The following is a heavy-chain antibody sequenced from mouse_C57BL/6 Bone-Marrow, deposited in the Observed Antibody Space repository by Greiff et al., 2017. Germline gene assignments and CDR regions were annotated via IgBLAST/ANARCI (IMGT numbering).Heavy chain of an antibody. J-gene: IGHJ2*01. CDR3: ARTRGIDY. D-gene: IGHD3-3*01. CDR2: IDPENGAT. CDR1: GFNIKDDY. V-gene: IGHV14-4*01. Sequence: VPLQQSGAELVRPGASVKLSCTASGFNIKDDYMHWVKQRPEQGLEWLGWIDPENGATEYASKFQGKATITADTSSNTAYLQLSSLTSEDTAVYYCARTRGIDYWGQGTTRTVSS.